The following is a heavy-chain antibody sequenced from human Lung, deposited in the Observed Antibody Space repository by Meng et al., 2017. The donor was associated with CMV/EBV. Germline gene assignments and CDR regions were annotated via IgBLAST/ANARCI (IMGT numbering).Heavy chain of an antibody. CDR3: LRRSGGSV. D-gene: IGHD3-10*01. J-gene: IGHJ1*01. Sequence: QVLFGEAGPTLVKPTDALSRTVAVSGDSITNHNWWAWVRQPPGKGLEWIGEIPHRGSSAYNPSLKSRVSMSIDKSKNQFSLKLTSVTAADTAVYHCLRRSGGSVWGQGTLVTVSS. V-gene: IGHV4-4*02. CDR2: IPHRGSS. CDR1: GDSITNHNW.